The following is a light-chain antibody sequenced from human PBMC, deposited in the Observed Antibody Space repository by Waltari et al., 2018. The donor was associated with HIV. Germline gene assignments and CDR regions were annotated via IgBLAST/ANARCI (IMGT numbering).Light chain of an antibody. CDR1: QEINNY. Sequence: DIQMTQSPSPLSAAVGDRNTITCQASQEINNYLNWNQHTTRKAPKLLIYAASNLETGVPSRFSGSGSGTDFSFTISSLQPEDIATYYCQQYDNLLTFGGGTKVEIK. J-gene: IGKJ4*01. CDR2: AAS. CDR3: QQYDNLLT. V-gene: IGKV1-33*01.